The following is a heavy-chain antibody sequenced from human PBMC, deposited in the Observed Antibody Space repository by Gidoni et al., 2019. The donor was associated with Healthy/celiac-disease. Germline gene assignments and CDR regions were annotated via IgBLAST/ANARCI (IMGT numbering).Heavy chain of an antibody. D-gene: IGHD2-2*01. CDR3: TTEYCSSTSCPYYYYYGMDV. CDR1: GFTFSNAW. CDR2: IKSKTDGGTT. J-gene: IGHJ6*02. Sequence: EVQLVESGGGLVKPGGSLRLSCAASGFTFSNAWMSWVRQAPGKGLEWVGRIKSKTDGGTTDYAAPVKGRFTISRDDSKNTLYLQMNSLKTEDTAVYYCTTEYCSSTSCPYYYYYGMDVWGQGTTVTVSS. V-gene: IGHV3-15*01.